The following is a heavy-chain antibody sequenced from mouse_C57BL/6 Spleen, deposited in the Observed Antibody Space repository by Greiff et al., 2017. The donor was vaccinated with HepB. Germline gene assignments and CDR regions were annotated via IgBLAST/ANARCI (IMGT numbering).Heavy chain of an antibody. D-gene: IGHD1-1*01. CDR3: ARLLLRGAMDY. V-gene: IGHV5-17*01. CDR2: ISSGSSTI. J-gene: IGHJ4*01. Sequence: EVMLVESGGGLVKPGGSLKLSCAASGFTFSDYGMHWVRQAPEKGLEWVAYISSGSSTIYYADTVKGRFTISRDNAKNTLCLQMTSLRSEDTAMYYCARLLLRGAMDYWGQGTSVTVSS. CDR1: GFTFSDYG.